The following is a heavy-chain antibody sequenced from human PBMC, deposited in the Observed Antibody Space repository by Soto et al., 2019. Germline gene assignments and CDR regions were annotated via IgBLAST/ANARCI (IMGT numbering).Heavy chain of an antibody. D-gene: IGHD2-2*01. CDR2: IKSKTDGGTT. CDR3: TTLADIVVVPAAHAYYYYYYMDV. CDR1: GFTFSNAW. V-gene: IGHV3-15*01. Sequence: EVQLVESGGGLVKPGGSLRLSCAASGFTFSNAWMSWVRQAPGKGLEWVGRIKSKTDGGTTDYAAPVKGRFTISRDDSKNTLYLQMNSLKTEDTAVYYCTTLADIVVVPAAHAYYYYYYMDVWGKGTTVTVSS. J-gene: IGHJ6*03.